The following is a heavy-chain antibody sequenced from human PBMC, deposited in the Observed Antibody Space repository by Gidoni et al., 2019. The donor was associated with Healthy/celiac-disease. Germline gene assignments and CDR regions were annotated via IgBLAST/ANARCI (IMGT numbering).Heavy chain of an antibody. J-gene: IGHJ6*03. V-gene: IGHV3-64D*06. CDR1: GFTFSSYA. D-gene: IGHD3-3*01. Sequence: EVQLVESGGGLVQPGGSLSLSCSASGFTFSSYAMNWVRQAPGKGLEYVSAISSNGGSTYYADSVKGRFTISRDNSKNTLYLQMSSLRAEDTAVYYCVNLEKDFWSGYYYYYMDVWGKGTTVTVSS. CDR3: VNLEKDFWSGYYYYYMDV. CDR2: ISSNGGST.